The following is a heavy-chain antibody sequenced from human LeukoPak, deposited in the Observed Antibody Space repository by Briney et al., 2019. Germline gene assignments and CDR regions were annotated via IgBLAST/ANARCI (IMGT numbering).Heavy chain of an antibody. J-gene: IGHJ4*02. CDR3: ARGWSSSWFGTPVSNFDY. D-gene: IGHD6-13*01. V-gene: IGHV4-59*08. CDR1: GGSISSYY. Sequence: SETLSLTCTVSGGSISSYYWSWIRQPPGKGLEWIGYVYYSGSTNYNPSLKNRVTISVDTSKNQFSLKLSSVTAADTAVYYCARGWSSSWFGTPVSNFDYWGQGTLVTVSS. CDR2: VYYSGST.